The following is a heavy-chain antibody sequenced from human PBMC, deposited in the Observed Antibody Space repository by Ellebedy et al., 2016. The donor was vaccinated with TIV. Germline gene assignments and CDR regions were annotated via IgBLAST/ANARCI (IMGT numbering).Heavy chain of an antibody. Sequence: GESLKISXAASGFTFSSYSMNWVRQAPGRGLEWVSSISGSSSYIYYAASVKGRFTISRDNAKNSLYLQMNSLRAEDTAVYYCARGRGEYQLQLYTTRYWFFDLWGRGTLVTVSS. D-gene: IGHD2-2*01. CDR1: GFTFSSYS. J-gene: IGHJ2*01. V-gene: IGHV3-21*01. CDR2: ISGSSSYI. CDR3: ARGRGEYQLQLYTTRYWFFDL.